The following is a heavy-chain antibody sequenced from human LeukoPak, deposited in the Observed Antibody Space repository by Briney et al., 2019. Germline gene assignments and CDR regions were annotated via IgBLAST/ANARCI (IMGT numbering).Heavy chain of an antibody. CDR2: IGSAGDT. V-gene: IGHV3-13*04. CDR3: ARAAFSTWYFDY. CDR1: GFTFSSYD. Sequence: PGGSLRLSCAASGFTFSSYDMHWVRQVAGKGLEWVSSIGSAGDTNYAGSVKGRFSISRENAKNSLYLQMNSLRGGDTAVYYCARAAFSTWYFDYWGQGTLVTVSS. J-gene: IGHJ4*02. D-gene: IGHD6-13*01.